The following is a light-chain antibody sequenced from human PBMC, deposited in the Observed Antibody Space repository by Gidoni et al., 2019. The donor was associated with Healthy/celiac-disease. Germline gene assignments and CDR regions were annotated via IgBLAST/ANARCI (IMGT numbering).Light chain of an antibody. CDR2: GAS. CDR1: QSVSSSY. CDR3: QQYGSSPPFT. V-gene: IGKV3-20*01. Sequence: EIVLTQSPGTLSLSPGERATLSCRASQSVSSSYLAWYQQKPGQAPRLLIYGASSRATGIPDRFSGSGSGTDFTLTISRLEPEDFAGYYCQQYGSSPPFTFXPXTKVDIK. J-gene: IGKJ3*01.